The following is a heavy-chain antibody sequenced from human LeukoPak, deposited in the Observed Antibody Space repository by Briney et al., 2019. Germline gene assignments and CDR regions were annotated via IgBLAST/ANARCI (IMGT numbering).Heavy chain of an antibody. CDR1: GFTFSSYA. Sequence: GGSLRLSCAASGFTFSSYAMHWVRQAPGKGLEWVAVISYDGRSKYYADSVRGRFTISRDTSKNTLYLKMNRLRAEDTAVDYCARDGAGVVPAAISGLMDVWGQGTTVTVSS. CDR2: ISYDGRSK. J-gene: IGHJ6*02. V-gene: IGHV3-30*04. CDR3: ARDGAGVVPAAISGLMDV. D-gene: IGHD2-2*01.